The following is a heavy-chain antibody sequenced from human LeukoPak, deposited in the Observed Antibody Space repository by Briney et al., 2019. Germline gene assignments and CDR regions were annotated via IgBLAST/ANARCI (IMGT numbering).Heavy chain of an antibody. CDR1: GYTFTGYY. CDR2: INPNSGGT. D-gene: IGHD6-13*01. V-gene: IGHV1-2*04. CDR3: ARAAGTKALPSDAFDI. Sequence: GASAKVSCKASGYTFTGYYMHWVRQAPGQGLEWMGWINPNSGGTNYAQKFQGWVTMTRDTSISTAYMELSRLRSDDTAVYYCARAAGTKALPSDAFDIWGQGTMVTVSS. J-gene: IGHJ3*02.